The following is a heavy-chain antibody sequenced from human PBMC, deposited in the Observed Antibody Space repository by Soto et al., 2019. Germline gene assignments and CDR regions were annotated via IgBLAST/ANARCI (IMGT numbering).Heavy chain of an antibody. CDR3: ERKAQLAVAGEFDY. D-gene: IGHD6-19*01. CDR2: ISAYNGNT. J-gene: IGHJ4*02. V-gene: IGHV1-18*01. CDR1: GYTFTSYG. Sequence: GASVKVSCKASGYTFTSYGISWVRQAPGQGLEWMGWISAYNGNTNYAQKHQGRVTMTTDTSTSTAYMELRSLRSDDTAVYYCERKAQLAVAGEFDYWGQGTLVTLSS.